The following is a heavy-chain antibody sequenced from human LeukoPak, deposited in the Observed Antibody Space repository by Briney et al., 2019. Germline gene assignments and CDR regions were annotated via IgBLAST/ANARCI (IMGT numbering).Heavy chain of an antibody. D-gene: IGHD2-2*01. CDR3: ASTAATTPSRYYYYGMDV. CDR1: GGSISSSNYY. CDR2: IYYSGST. Sequence: PSETLSLTCTVSGGSISSSNYYWGWIRQPPGKGLEWIGTIYYSGSTYYNPSLKSRVTISVDTSKNQFSLKLSSVTAADTAVYYCASTAATTPSRYYYYGMDVWGQGTTVTVS. V-gene: IGHV4-39*01. J-gene: IGHJ6*02.